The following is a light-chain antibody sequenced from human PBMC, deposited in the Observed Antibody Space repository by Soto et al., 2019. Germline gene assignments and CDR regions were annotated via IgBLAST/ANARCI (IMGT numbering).Light chain of an antibody. CDR3: MQGLQTPWT. CDR2: LGS. CDR1: QSLLHSNGYTY. V-gene: IGKV2-28*01. Sequence: DIVMTQSPLSLPVTPGEPASISCRSSQSLLHSNGYTYLDWYLQKPGQSPQLLIYLGSNRASGVPDMFSGSGSGTDFTLKISRVEAEDGGVYYCMQGLQTPWTFGQGTKVEIK. J-gene: IGKJ1*01.